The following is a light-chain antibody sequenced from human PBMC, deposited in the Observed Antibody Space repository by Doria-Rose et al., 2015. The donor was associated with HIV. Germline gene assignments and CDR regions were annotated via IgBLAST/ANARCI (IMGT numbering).Light chain of an antibody. CDR1: RSLVNSDGKTY. CDR3: MQTILLPFT. CDR2: EVS. V-gene: IGKV2D-29*02. J-gene: IGKJ3*01. Sequence: TQSPLSLSVTPGQPASISCRSSRSLVNSDGKTYLYWYLQKPGQSPQLLIYEVSNRFSGVPDRFSGSWSGTDFTLKISRVGPEDFGVYYCMQTILLPFTFGPGTTVDIK.